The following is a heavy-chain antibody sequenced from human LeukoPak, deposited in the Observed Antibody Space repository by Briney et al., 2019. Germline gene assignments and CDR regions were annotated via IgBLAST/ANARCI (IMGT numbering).Heavy chain of an antibody. D-gene: IGHD1-26*01. CDR3: AKMSGSYHGYFDY. CDR2: ISWNSGSI. V-gene: IGHV3-9*01. J-gene: IGHJ4*02. CDR1: GFTFDDYA. Sequence: GGSLRLSCAASGFTFDDYAMHWVRQAPGKGLEWVSGISWNSGSIGYADSVKGRFTVSRDNAKNSLYLQMNSLRAEDTALYYCAKMSGSYHGYFDYWGQETLVTVSS.